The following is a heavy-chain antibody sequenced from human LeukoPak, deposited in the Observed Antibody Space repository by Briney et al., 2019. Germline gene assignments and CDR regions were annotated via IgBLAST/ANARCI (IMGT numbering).Heavy chain of an antibody. D-gene: IGHD3-3*01. CDR2: IYPGDSDT. CDR3: ARSREYYDFWSGSLENYYYYMDV. CDR1: GYCFTSYW. V-gene: IGHV5-51*01. J-gene: IGHJ6*03. Sequence: GASLKISCKGSGYCFTSYWIGWVRQLPGKGLEGMGIIYPGDSDTRYSPSFQGQVTISADKSISTAYLQWSSLKASDTAMYYCARSREYYDFWSGSLENYYYYMDVWGKGTTVTVSS.